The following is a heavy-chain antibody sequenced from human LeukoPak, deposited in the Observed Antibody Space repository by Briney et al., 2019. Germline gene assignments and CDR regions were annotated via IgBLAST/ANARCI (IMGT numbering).Heavy chain of an antibody. CDR2: ISSSGSTI. CDR1: EFTFSTYE. V-gene: IGHV3-48*03. J-gene: IGHJ4*02. CDR3: ARDYQRLTFFVY. Sequence: GGSLCPSCAASEFTFSTYEMNWVRQAPGKGLEWLSYISSSGSTIYYADSVKGRFTISRDNAKNSLYLQMNSLRAEDTAVYYCARDYQRLTFFVYSGQGTLVTVSP. D-gene: IGHD6-19*01.